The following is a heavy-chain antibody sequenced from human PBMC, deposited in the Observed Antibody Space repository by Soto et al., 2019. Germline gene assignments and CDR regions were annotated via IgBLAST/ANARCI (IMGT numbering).Heavy chain of an antibody. CDR1: GGSFSGYY. Sequence: PSETLSLTCAVYGGSFSGYYWSWIRQPPGKGLEWIGEINHSGSTNYNPSLKSRVTISVDTSKNQFSLKLSSVTAADTAVYYCARVSTYYYGSGSYYNPYYYSGMDVWGQGTTVTVSS. D-gene: IGHD3-10*01. V-gene: IGHV4-34*01. CDR3: ARVSTYYYGSGSYYNPYYYSGMDV. CDR2: INHSGST. J-gene: IGHJ6*02.